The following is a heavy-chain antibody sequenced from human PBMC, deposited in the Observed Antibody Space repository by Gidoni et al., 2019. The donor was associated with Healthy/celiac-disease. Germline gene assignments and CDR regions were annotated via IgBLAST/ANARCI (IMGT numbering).Heavy chain of an antibody. CDR3: ATFHYYYYYMDV. CDR1: GFTLSSCW. V-gene: IGHV3-7*03. Sequence: EVQLVESGGGLVQPGGSLRLSCAASGFTLSSCWMRWVRQAPGKGLEWVANIKQDGSEKYYVDSVKGRFTISRDNAKNSLYLQMNSLRAEDTAVYYCATFHYYYYYMDVWGKGTTVTVSS. CDR2: IKQDGSEK. J-gene: IGHJ6*03.